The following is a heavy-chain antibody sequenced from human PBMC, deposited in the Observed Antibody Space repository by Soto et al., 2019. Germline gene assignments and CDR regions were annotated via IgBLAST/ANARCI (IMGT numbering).Heavy chain of an antibody. D-gene: IGHD3-10*01. CDR3: ARGRGSGSSFYYYGMDV. CDR2: IYYSGST. J-gene: IGHJ6*02. V-gene: IGHV4-59*01. Sequence: PSETLSLPCAVSGCSIRSYYWSWIRQPPGKGLEWIGYIYYSGSTNYNPSLKSRVTISVDTSKNQFSLKLSSVTAADTAVYYCARGRGSGSSFYYYGMDVWGQGTTVTVSS. CDR1: GCSIRSYY.